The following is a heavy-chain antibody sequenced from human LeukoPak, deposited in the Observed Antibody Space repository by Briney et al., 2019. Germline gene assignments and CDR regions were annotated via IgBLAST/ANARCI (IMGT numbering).Heavy chain of an antibody. V-gene: IGHV4-59*08. CDR2: IHYSEGT. J-gene: IGHJ4*02. D-gene: IGHD3-10*01. CDR3: ARSYGYIDY. CDR1: GASISSYY. Sequence: SETLSLTCTVSGASISSYYWSWIRQPPGKGVEWIGYIHYSEGTRYNPSLKSRVTISVDTTKNQFSLKLSSVTAADTAVYYCARSYGYIDYWGQGTLVTVSS.